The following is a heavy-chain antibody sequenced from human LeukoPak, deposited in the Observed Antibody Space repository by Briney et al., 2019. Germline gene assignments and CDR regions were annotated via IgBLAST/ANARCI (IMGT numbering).Heavy chain of an antibody. CDR2: TYYSGST. V-gene: IGHV4-30-4*01. Sequence: SETLSLTCTVSGGSISSGDYYWRWIRQPPGKGLEWIGYTYYSGSTYYNPSLKNRVSISVDTPKNQFSLNLSSVTATDTAVYYCARPYYYDSRIDPWGQGTLVTVSS. D-gene: IGHD3-22*01. J-gene: IGHJ5*02. CDR3: ARPYYYDSRIDP. CDR1: GGSISSGDYY.